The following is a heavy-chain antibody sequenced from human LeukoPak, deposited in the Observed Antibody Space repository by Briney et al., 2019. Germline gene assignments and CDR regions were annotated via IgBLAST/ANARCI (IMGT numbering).Heavy chain of an antibody. J-gene: IGHJ4*02. CDR3: ARVTDYYDSSGYRFGRVFDY. CDR1: GYTFTGYY. D-gene: IGHD3-22*01. CDR2: INPNSGGT. V-gene: IGHV1-2*02. Sequence: GASVKVPCKASGYTFTGYYMHWVRQAPGQGLEWMGWINPNSGGTNYAQKFQGRVTMTRDTSISTAYMELSRLRSDDTAVYYCARVTDYYDSSGYRFGRVFDYWGQGTLVTVSS.